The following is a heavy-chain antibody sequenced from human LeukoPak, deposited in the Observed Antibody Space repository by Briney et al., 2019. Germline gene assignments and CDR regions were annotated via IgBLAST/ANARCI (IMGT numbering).Heavy chain of an antibody. Sequence: ASVKVSCKASGYTFTNYYMHWVRPAPGQGRGWMGIINPSGGSTRNTQKFQGRVTMTRDTSTSTVYMELSSLRSEDTAVSYCARDHRANYYDRSGYLDYWGQGTLVTVPS. V-gene: IGHV1-46*01. CDR1: GYTFTNYY. D-gene: IGHD3-22*01. CDR2: INPSGGST. J-gene: IGHJ4*02. CDR3: ARDHRANYYDRSGYLDY.